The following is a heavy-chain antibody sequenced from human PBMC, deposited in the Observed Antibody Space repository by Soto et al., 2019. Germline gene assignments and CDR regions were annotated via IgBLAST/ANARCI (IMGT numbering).Heavy chain of an antibody. CDR3: ARYKDYYALDV. Sequence: SETLSLTCTVSGGSISSGDYYWSWVRQPPGKGLEWIGYIFHSGNAYYNPSLESRLSISVDTSKNQFSLKLTSVTAADTAGYYCARYKDYYALDVWGPGTTVTVSS. V-gene: IGHV4-30-4*01. J-gene: IGHJ6*02. CDR2: IFHSGNA. CDR1: GGSISSGDYY. D-gene: IGHD1-1*01.